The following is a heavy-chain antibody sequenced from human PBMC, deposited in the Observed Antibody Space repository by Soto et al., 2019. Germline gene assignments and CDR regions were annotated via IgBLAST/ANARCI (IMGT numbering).Heavy chain of an antibody. CDR3: ARQTYFSSTSCHNEDS. V-gene: IGHV5-51*01. Sequence: SLKGSCKGSGYSFTSYLIAWVLHMPGKGLQWPAIIYLGVSDTGYSPPFQRHVAISDDTSISTAYLQWSSLKASDNAMNNCARQTYFSSTSCHNEDSWG. J-gene: IGHJ5*01. D-gene: IGHD2-2*01. CDR2: IYLGVSDT. CDR1: GYSFTSYL.